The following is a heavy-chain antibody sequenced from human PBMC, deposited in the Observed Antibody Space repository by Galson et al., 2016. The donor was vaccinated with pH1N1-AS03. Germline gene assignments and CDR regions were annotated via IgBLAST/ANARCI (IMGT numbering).Heavy chain of an antibody. Sequence: SLRLSCAASGFTFSDSGMHWVRQPPGKGLEWVAVISKDARGKFYADSVKGRFTISRDSLQNTVYLQMNSLRAEDTAVYYCAKDHSNFYGMDVWGQGTTVTVSS. CDR1: GFTFSDSG. J-gene: IGHJ6*02. CDR2: ISKDARGK. D-gene: IGHD4-11*01. V-gene: IGHV3-30*18. CDR3: AKDHSNFYGMDV.